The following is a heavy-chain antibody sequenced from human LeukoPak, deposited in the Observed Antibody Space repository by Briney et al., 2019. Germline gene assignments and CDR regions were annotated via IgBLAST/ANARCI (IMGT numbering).Heavy chain of an antibody. CDR2: IYYSGST. CDR3: ARLWNDAFDI. V-gene: IGHV4-59*08. CDR1: SGSMTNYY. D-gene: IGHD1-1*01. J-gene: IGHJ3*02. Sequence: NPSETLSLTCTVSSGSMTNYYWSWIRQPPGKGLEWIGYIYYSGSTNYNPSLKSRVTISVDTSKNQFSLKLSSVTAADTAVYYCARLWNDAFDIWGQGTMVTVSS.